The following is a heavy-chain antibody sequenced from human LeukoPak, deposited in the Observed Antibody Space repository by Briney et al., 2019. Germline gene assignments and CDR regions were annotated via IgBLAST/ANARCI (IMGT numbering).Heavy chain of an antibody. J-gene: IGHJ5*02. Sequence: GGSLRPSCSASGFTLSSYAMSWVRQVPGKGLEWVSAISGSGGSTVYADSVKGRFTISRDNSKNTLYLQMKSLRAEDTAVYYCAKELDSPMINNRFDPWGQGSLVTVSS. V-gene: IGHV3-23*01. D-gene: IGHD5-18*01. CDR2: ISGSGGST. CDR3: AKELDSPMINNRFDP. CDR1: GFTLSSYA.